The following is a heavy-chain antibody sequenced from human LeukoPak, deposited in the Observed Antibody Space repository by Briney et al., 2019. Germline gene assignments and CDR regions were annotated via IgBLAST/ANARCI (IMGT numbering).Heavy chain of an antibody. V-gene: IGHV3-33*01. J-gene: IGHJ4*02. D-gene: IGHD3-22*01. CDR1: GFTFSSYG. CDR2: IWYDGSNK. Sequence: GGSLRLSCAASGFTFSSYGMHWVRQAPGKGLEWVALIWYDGSNKYYADSVKGRFTISRDTSKNTLYLQINSLRAEDTAVYYCARAGLDSSGYYSHFDYWGQGTLVTVSS. CDR3: ARAGLDSSGYYSHFDY.